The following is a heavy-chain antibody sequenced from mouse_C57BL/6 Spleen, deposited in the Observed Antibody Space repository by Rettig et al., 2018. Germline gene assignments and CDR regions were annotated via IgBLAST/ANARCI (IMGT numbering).Heavy chain of an antibody. CDR1: GYSITSGYY. V-gene: IGHV3-6*01. J-gene: IGHJ3*01. D-gene: IGHD2-5*01. CDR2: ISYDGSN. CDR3: AREDYSNSFAY. Sequence: DVQLQESGPGLVKPSQSLSLTCSVTGYSITSGYYWNWIRQFPGNKLEWMGYISYDGSNNYNPSLKNRISITRDTSKNQFFLKLNSVTTEDTATYFCAREDYSNSFAYWGQGTLVTVSA.